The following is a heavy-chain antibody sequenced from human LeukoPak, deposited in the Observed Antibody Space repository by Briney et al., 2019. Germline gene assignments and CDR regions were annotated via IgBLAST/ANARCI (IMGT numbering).Heavy chain of an antibody. Sequence: SQTLSLTCTVSGGSISSGDYYWSWIRQPPGKGLEWIGYIYYSGSTYYNPSLKSRVTISVDTSKNQFSLKLSSVTAADTAVYYCARADCGGDCYLDYWGQGTLVTVSS. CDR1: GGSISSGDYY. D-gene: IGHD2-21*01. CDR3: ARADCGGDCYLDY. CDR2: IYYSGST. V-gene: IGHV4-30-4*08. J-gene: IGHJ4*02.